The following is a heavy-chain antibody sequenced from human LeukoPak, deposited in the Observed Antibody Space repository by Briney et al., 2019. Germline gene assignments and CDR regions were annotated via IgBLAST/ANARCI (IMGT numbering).Heavy chain of an antibody. D-gene: IGHD3-22*01. CDR2: ISSSGRTI. Sequence: GGSLRLSCAASGFTYSSYEMNWVRQAPGKGLEWVSYISSSGRTIYYADSVKGRFTISRDNAKNSLYLQMNSLRAEDTAVYYCARATYYYDSSGYVVDYWGQGTLVTVSS. CDR1: GFTYSSYE. V-gene: IGHV3-48*03. CDR3: ARATYYYDSSGYVVDY. J-gene: IGHJ4*02.